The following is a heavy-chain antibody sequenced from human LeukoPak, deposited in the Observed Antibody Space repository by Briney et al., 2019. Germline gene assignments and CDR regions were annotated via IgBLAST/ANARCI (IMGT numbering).Heavy chain of an antibody. Sequence: GASVKVSCKASGYTFTSYYMHWVRQAPGQGLEWMEIINPSGGSTSYAQKFQGRVTMTRDMTTSTVYMELSSLRSEDTAVYYCARGRAYYYDSSGYPDYWGQGTLVTVSS. V-gene: IGHV1-46*01. CDR3: ARGRAYYYDSSGYPDY. D-gene: IGHD3-22*01. CDR1: GYTFTSYY. J-gene: IGHJ4*02. CDR2: INPSGGST.